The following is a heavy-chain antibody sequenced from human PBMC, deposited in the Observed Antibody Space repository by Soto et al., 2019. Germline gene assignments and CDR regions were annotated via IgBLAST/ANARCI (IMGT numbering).Heavy chain of an antibody. CDR1: GFTFSSYG. D-gene: IGHD2-15*01. CDR2: ISYDGSNK. J-gene: IGHJ4*02. CDR3: AKEFGRLGYCSGGSCYVGGPFDY. V-gene: IGHV3-30*18. Sequence: GGSLRLSCAASGFTFSSYGMHWVRQAPGKGLEWVAVISYDGSNKYYADSVKGRFTISRDNSKNTRYLQMNSLRAEDTAVYYCAKEFGRLGYCSGGSCYVGGPFDYWGQGTLVTVSS.